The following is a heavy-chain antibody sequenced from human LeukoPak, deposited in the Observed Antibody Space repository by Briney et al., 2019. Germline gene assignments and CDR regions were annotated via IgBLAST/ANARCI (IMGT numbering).Heavy chain of an antibody. Sequence: SETLSLACTVSGGSISSYYWSWIRQPPGKGLEWIGYFYNSGRSTYNPSLKSRVTISADTSKNHFSLKLNSVTTADTAVYYCTRGAGWLIDYWGQGILVTVSS. V-gene: IGHV4-59*01. D-gene: IGHD3-16*01. J-gene: IGHJ4*02. CDR3: TRGAGWLIDY. CDR1: GGSISSYY. CDR2: FYNSGRS.